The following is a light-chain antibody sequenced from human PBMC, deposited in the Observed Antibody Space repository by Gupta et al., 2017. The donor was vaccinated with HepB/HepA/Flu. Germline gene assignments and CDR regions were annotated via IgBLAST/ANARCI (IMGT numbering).Light chain of an antibody. CDR3: QQAIRFPRT. CDR2: AAS. J-gene: IGKJ5*01. CDR1: KARSRW. Sequence: IHLSKSPSSVSASVGDRVSITCRANKARSRWLAWYQQKPGKAPRLLIDAASSLHSGVPARFSGSGSGTDFTLNISRVQAEDVAIYYCQQAIRFPRTFGQGTQLEIK. V-gene: IGKV1D-12*01.